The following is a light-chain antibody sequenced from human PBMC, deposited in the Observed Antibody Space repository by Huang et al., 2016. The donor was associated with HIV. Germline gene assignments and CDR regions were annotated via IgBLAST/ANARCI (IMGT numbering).Light chain of an antibody. CDR3: QHYDDPYT. CDR2: DAS. V-gene: IGKV1-33*01. J-gene: IGKJ2*01. CDR1: QDISNY. Sequence: DIQMTQSPPSLSASVGDRVTITCQASQDISNYLSWYQHKPGRAPKPLIFDASSLETGVPSRFSGSGSGTYFTLTIASLQPEDVATYYCQHYDDPYTFGQGTKLEIK.